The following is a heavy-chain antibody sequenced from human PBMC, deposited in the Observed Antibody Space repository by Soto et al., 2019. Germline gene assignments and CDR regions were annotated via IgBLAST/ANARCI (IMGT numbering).Heavy chain of an antibody. CDR1: GFVFSDYW. J-gene: IGHJ4*02. CDR2: IRSDGSGT. CDR3: ARVPMAMAGMGIDY. Sequence: EVPLVESGGGLVQPGGSLRLSCSASGFVFSDYWMHWVRQAPGKGLVWVSRIRSDGSGTSYADSVKGRFTISRDNAKSTLYLQMSSLRAEDTAIYYCARVPMAMAGMGIDYWGQGTLLTVSS. D-gene: IGHD6-19*01. V-gene: IGHV3-74*01.